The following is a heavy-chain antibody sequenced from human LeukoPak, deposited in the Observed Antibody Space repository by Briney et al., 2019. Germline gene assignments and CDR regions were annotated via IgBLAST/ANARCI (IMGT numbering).Heavy chain of an antibody. D-gene: IGHD3-10*01. CDR1: GGSFSGYY. J-gene: IGHJ4*02. V-gene: IGHV4-34*01. CDR3: ARALYGSGRKDY. CDR2: INHSGST. Sequence: SETLSLTCAVYGGSFSGYYWSWIRQPPGKGLEWIGEINHSGSTNYNPSLKSRVTISVDTSKNQFSLKLSSVTAADTAVYYCARALYGSGRKDYWGQGTLVTVS.